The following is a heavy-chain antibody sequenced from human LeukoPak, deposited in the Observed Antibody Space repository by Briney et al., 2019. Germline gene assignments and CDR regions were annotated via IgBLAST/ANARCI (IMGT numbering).Heavy chain of an antibody. Sequence: PGGSLRLSCAASGFTFSSYSMNWVRQAPGKGLEWVSSISSSSYIYYADSVKGRITISRDNSKNTLFLQMNSLRAEDTAVYYCAKGILSVNDYWGQGTLVTVSS. V-gene: IGHV3-21*04. J-gene: IGHJ4*02. CDR2: ISSSSYI. D-gene: IGHD2-15*01. CDR1: GFTFSSYS. CDR3: AKGILSVNDY.